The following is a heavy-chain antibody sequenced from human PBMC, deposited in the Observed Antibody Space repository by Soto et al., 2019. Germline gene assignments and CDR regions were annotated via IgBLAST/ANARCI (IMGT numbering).Heavy chain of an antibody. J-gene: IGHJ4*02. D-gene: IGHD2-2*01. CDR3: AKVAPGCSSTSCLSYFDY. CDR1: GGTFSSYA. Sequence: VKVSCKASGGTFSSYAISWVRQAPGQGLEWMGGIIPIFGTANYAQKFKGRVTITADESTSTSYMELSSLRSEDTAVYYCAKVAPGCSSTSCLSYFDYWGQGTLVTVSS. CDR2: IIPIFGTA. V-gene: IGHV1-69*01.